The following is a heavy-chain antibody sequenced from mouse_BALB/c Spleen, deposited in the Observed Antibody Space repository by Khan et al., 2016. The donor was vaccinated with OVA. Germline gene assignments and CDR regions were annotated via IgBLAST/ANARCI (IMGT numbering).Heavy chain of an antibody. CDR3: ARDAGSSYWFAY. CDR2: IDPNYGGT. D-gene: IGHD1-1*01. Sequence: VQLQQPGPELAKPGASVKISCKASGSSFTGYNMNWVKQSNGKSLEWIGNIDPNYGGTSYNQKFQGKATLTADKSSSTAYMQLKSLTSDDSAVYDCARDAGSSYWFAYWGQGTLVTVSA. CDR1: GSSFTGYN. J-gene: IGHJ3*01. V-gene: IGHV1-39*01.